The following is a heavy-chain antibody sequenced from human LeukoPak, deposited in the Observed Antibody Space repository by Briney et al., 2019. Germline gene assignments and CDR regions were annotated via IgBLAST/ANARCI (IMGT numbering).Heavy chain of an antibody. CDR2: MNPNSGNT. D-gene: IGHD3-10*01. CDR3: AILAMVRGAPLFDY. J-gene: IGHJ4*02. V-gene: IGHV1-8*01. Sequence: ASVKVSCKASGYTFTSYDINWVRQATGQGLEWMGWMNPNSGNTGYAQKFQGRVTMTRNTSISTAYMELSSLRSEDTAVYYCAILAMVRGAPLFDYWGQGTLVTVSS. CDR1: GYTFTSYD.